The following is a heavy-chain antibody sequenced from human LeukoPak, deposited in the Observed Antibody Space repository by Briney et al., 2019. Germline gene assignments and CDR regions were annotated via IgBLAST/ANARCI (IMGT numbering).Heavy chain of an antibody. Sequence: ASVKVSCKASGYTFTSYGISWVRQAPGQGLEWMGWVSAYNGNTNYAQKLQGRVTMTTDTSTSTAYMELRSLRSDDTAVYYCAREGTIFGVVIISLDYWGQGTLVTVSS. CDR2: VSAYNGNT. CDR3: AREGTIFGVVIISLDY. D-gene: IGHD3-3*01. CDR1: GYTFTSYG. V-gene: IGHV1-18*01. J-gene: IGHJ4*02.